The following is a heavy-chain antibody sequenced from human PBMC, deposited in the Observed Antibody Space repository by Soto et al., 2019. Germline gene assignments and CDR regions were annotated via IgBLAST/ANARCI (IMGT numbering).Heavy chain of an antibody. J-gene: IGHJ4*02. CDR3: AKGPRMAATGSYYFDY. D-gene: IGHD6-13*01. CDR2: ISYNGGGT. CDR1: GFTFSKYA. V-gene: IGHV3-23*01. Sequence: GGSLRLSCAASGFTFSKYAMTWARQAPGKGLEWVSAISYNGGGTYYVDSVKGRFTVSRDNSKNTLYLQMSSLRAEDTAVYYCAKGPRMAATGSYYFDYWGQGTLVTVSS.